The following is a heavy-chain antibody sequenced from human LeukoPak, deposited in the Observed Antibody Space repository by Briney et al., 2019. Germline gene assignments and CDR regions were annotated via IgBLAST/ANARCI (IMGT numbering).Heavy chain of an antibody. CDR3: AKVGEYRFFQL. D-gene: IGHD2/OR15-2a*01. V-gene: IGHV3-23*01. Sequence: PGGSLRLSCAASGFTFRSNAMSWVRQAPGKGLEWASTLSGSGDNAYYTDSVKGRFTISRDNSKNTLYLQMNSLRGEDTAVYYCAKVGEYRFFQLWGQGALVTVSS. CDR1: GFTFRSNA. J-gene: IGHJ4*02. CDR2: LSGSGDNA.